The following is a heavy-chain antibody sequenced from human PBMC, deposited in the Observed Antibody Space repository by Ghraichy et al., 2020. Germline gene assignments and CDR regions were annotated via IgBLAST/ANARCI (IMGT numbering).Heavy chain of an antibody. J-gene: IGHJ4*02. V-gene: IGHV3-23*01. D-gene: IGHD3-10*01. Sequence: GGSLRLSCAASGFTFSSYAMSWVRQAPGKGLEWVSAISGSGGSTYYADSVKGRFTISRDNSKNTLYLQMNSLRAEDTAVYYCAKEQPIAHTMVRGVSNFDYWGQGTLVTVSS. CDR2: ISGSGGST. CDR1: GFTFSSYA. CDR3: AKEQPIAHTMVRGVSNFDY.